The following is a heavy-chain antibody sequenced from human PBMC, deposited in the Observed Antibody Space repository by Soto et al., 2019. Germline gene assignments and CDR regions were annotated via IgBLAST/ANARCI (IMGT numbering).Heavy chain of an antibody. D-gene: IGHD6-13*01. J-gene: IGHJ4*02. CDR2: ISAYNGNT. CDR3: ARGMIRIAAAGTFDY. Sequence: VKVSCKASGYTFTSYGISWVRQAPGQGLEWMGWISAYNGNTNYAQKLQGRVTMTTDTSTSTAYMELRSLRSDDTAVYYCARGMIRIAAAGTFDYWGQGTLVTVS. V-gene: IGHV1-18*01. CDR1: GYTFTSYG.